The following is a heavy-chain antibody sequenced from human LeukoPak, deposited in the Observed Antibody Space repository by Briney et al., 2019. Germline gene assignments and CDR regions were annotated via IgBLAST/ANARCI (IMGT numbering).Heavy chain of an antibody. CDR1: GFTFDDYA. CDR3: AKGAYDWYMDV. V-gene: IGHV3-43D*03. CDR2: ISWDGGST. D-gene: IGHD3-16*01. J-gene: IGHJ6*03. Sequence: GGSLRLSCGASGFTFDDYAMHWVRQAPGKGLEWVSLISWDGGSTYYADSVKGRFTISRDNSKNSLYLRMNSLRAEDTALYYCAKGAYDWYMDVWGKGTRVPVSS.